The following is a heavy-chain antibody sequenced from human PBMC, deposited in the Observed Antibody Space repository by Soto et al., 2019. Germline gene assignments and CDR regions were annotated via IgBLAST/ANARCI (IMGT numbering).Heavy chain of an antibody. CDR2: ISAYNGNT. V-gene: IGHV1-18*01. CDR3: ARDSWDIVVVVAAEYYYYYKDV. D-gene: IGHD2-15*01. CDR1: GYTFTSYG. Sequence: ASVKVSCKASGYTFTSYGISWVRQAPGQGLEWMGWISAYNGNTNYAQKLQGRVTMTTDTSTSTAYMELRSLRSDDTAVYYCARDSWDIVVVVAAEYYYYYKDVWGKGTTVTVSS. J-gene: IGHJ6*03.